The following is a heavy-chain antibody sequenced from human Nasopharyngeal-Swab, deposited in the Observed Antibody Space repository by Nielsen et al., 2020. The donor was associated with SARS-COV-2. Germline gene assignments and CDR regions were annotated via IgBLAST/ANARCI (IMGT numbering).Heavy chain of an antibody. CDR2: INHSGST. D-gene: IGHD2-15*01. J-gene: IGHJ4*02. Sequence: SETLSLTCAVYGGSFSGYYWSWIRQPPGKGLEWIGEINHSGSTNYNPSLKSRVTISVDTSKNQFSLKLSSVTAAAPAVYYCARGRAFHRDIVVVVAAKSPFDYWGQGTLVTVSS. V-gene: IGHV4-34*01. CDR3: ARGRAFHRDIVVVVAAKSPFDY. CDR1: GGSFSGYY.